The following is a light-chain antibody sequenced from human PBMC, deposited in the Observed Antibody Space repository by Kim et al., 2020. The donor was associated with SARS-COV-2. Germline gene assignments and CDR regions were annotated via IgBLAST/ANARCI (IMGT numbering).Light chain of an antibody. CDR2: GND. Sequence: QSVLTQPPSVSGAPGQRVTISCTGSSSNIGAGYDVNWYQQFPGAAPKFLIYGNDNRPSGVPDRFSGSKSGTSASLAITGLQPEDEADYYCQSYDNSLSGYVFGTGTKVTVL. J-gene: IGLJ1*01. CDR3: QSYDNSLSGYV. V-gene: IGLV1-40*01. CDR1: SSNIGAGYD.